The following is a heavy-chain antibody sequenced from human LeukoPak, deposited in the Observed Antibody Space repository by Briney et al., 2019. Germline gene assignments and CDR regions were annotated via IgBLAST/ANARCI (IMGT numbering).Heavy chain of an antibody. CDR2: INHSGST. CDR3: ARADDYVWGSLSA. CDR1: GGSFSGYY. D-gene: IGHD3-16*01. V-gene: IGHV4-34*01. J-gene: IGHJ5*02. Sequence: SETLSLTCAVYGGSFSGYYWSWIRQPPGKGLEWIGEINHSGSTNYNPSLKSRVTISVDTSKNQFSLKLSSVTAADTAVYYCARADDYVWGSLSAWGQGTLVTVSS.